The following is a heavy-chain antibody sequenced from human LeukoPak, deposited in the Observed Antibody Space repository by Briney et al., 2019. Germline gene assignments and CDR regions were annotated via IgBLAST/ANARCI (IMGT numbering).Heavy chain of an antibody. J-gene: IGHJ4*02. CDR3: AKEDPGDRYCSSTSCYSGVDY. CDR1: GFNVRDNY. Sequence: GGSLRLSCAASGFNVRDNYMSWVRQAPGKGLEWVSVIYRDGSTYYADSVKGRFTISRDNSKNTLYLQMNSLRAEDTAVYYCAKEDPGDRYCSSTSCYSGVDYWGQGTLVTVSS. CDR2: IYRDGST. D-gene: IGHD2-2*02. V-gene: IGHV3-53*05.